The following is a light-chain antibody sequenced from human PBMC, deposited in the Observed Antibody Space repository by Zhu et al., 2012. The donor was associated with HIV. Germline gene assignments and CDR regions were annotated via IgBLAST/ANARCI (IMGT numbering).Light chain of an antibody. V-gene: IGKV1-27*01. CDR2: AAS. Sequence: DIQMTQSPSSLSASVGDRVIITCRASEDISYYLAWYQQKPGKVPNLLIYAASSLQSGVPSRFSGSGSGTDFTLTISSLQPEDVATYYCQHLTVYPTFGGGSKVEIK. CDR3: QHLTVYPT. CDR1: EDISYY. J-gene: IGKJ4*01.